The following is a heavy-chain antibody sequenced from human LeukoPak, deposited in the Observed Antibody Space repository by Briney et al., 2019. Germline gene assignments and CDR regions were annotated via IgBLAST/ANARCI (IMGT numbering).Heavy chain of an antibody. Sequence: GASVKVSCKASGHTFINSAIGWVRQAPGQGLEWMGWISPYNGYTKYAESLQGRVTMTTDTSTSTAYMELRSLRSDDTAMYYCARVGASYDGLIDYWGQGTRVTVSS. J-gene: IGHJ4*02. CDR1: GHTFINSA. CDR2: ISPYNGYT. D-gene: IGHD1-26*01. V-gene: IGHV1-18*01. CDR3: ARVGASYDGLIDY.